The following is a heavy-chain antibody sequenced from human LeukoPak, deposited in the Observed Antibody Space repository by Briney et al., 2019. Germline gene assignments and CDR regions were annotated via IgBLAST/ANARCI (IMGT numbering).Heavy chain of an antibody. CDR2: INHSGST. Sequence: SETLSLTCTVSGGSISSCGYYWSWIRQPPGKGLEWIGEINHSGSTNYNPSLKSRVTISVDTSKNQFSLKLSSVTAADTAVYYCARVTSTTDIWGQGTMVTVSS. CDR3: ARVTSTTDI. D-gene: IGHD1-14*01. CDR1: GGSISSCGYY. V-gene: IGHV4-39*07. J-gene: IGHJ3*02.